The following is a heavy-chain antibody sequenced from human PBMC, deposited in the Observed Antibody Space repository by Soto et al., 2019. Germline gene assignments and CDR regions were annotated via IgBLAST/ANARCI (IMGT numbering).Heavy chain of an antibody. CDR3: ATRATYSYDSSGFY. J-gene: IGHJ4*02. CDR1: GGSISSSNW. Sequence: QVQLQESGPGLVKPSGTLSLTCAVSGGSISSSNWWTWVRQPPGKGLEWVGEIYHSGSTNYNPSLKSRVTISKDNSKNQFFLKLSSVTAADTAVYYCATRATYSYDSSGFYWGQGTLVTVSS. D-gene: IGHD3-22*01. V-gene: IGHV4-4*02. CDR2: IYHSGST.